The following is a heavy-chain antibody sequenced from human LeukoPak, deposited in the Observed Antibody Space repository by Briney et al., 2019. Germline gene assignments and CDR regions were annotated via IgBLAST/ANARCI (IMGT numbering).Heavy chain of an antibody. V-gene: IGHV3-23*01. CDR1: GSTFSSYA. Sequence: GGSLRLSCAASGSTFSSYAMSWVRQAPGKGLEWVSAISGSGGSTYYADSVKGRFTISRDNSKNTLYLQMNSLRAEDTAVYYCAREVERIAVSQEQYFDYWGQGTLVTVSS. CDR3: AREVERIAVSQEQYFDY. D-gene: IGHD6-19*01. J-gene: IGHJ4*02. CDR2: ISGSGGST.